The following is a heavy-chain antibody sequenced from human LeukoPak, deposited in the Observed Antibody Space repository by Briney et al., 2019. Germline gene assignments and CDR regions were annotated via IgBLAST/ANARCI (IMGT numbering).Heavy chain of an antibody. CDR3: ARLSPGTGAHYFDY. D-gene: IGHD7-27*01. V-gene: IGHV4-39*01. CDR1: GGSISSTPYY. J-gene: IGHJ4*02. CDR2: MYYSGNT. Sequence: PSETLSLTCTVSGGSISSTPYYWVWIRQPPGKGLEWIGSMYYSGNTYYRPSLKSRVTISVDTSKNQFSLKLRSVTAADTAMYYCARLSPGTGAHYFDYWGQGTLVTVSS.